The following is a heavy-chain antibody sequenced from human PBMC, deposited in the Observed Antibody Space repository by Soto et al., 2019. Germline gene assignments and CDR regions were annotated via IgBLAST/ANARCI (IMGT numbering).Heavy chain of an antibody. CDR1: GYTFTSYA. CDR2: ISAYNGNT. V-gene: IGHV1-18*01. Sequence: ASVKVSCKASGYTFTSYAMHWVRQAPGQGLEWMGWISAYNGNTNYAQKLQGRVTMTTDTSTSTAYMELRSLRSDDTAVYYCARDRGYNYGTRFDYWGQGTLVTVSS. CDR3: ARDRGYNYGTRFDY. D-gene: IGHD5-18*01. J-gene: IGHJ4*02.